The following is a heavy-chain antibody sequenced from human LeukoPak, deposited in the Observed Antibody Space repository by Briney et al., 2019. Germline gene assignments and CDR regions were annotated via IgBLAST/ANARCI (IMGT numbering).Heavy chain of an antibody. CDR2: INSDGSST. Sequence: GGSLRLSCAASGFTFSSYWMHWVRQAPGKRLVWVSRINSDGSSTSYADSVKGRFTISRDNAKNTLYLQMNSLRAEDTAVYYCARAPLNYYDSSVYYGMDVWGQGTTVTVSS. D-gene: IGHD3-22*01. CDR3: ARAPLNYYDSSVYYGMDV. V-gene: IGHV3-74*01. CDR1: GFTFSSYW. J-gene: IGHJ6*02.